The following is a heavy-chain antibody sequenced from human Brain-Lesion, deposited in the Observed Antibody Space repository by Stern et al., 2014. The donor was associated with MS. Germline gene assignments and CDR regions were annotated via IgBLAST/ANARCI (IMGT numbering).Heavy chain of an antibody. CDR3: ARRGDSSSSGFDY. CDR2: IWQCDSDT. Sequence: QLVHSGAEVKKPGESLKISCKGSGYRFTSNWIGWVRQMPGKGLEWMGIIWQCDSDTRYSPSFQGQVPISAEKSISPAYLQWSSLQAADTAMYYCARRGDSSSSGFDYWGQGTLVIVSS. J-gene: IGHJ4*02. CDR1: GYRFTSNW. D-gene: IGHD6-6*01. V-gene: IGHV5-51*01.